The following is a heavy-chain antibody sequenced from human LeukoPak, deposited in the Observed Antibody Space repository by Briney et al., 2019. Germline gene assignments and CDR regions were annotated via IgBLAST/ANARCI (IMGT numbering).Heavy chain of an antibody. J-gene: IGHJ6*03. D-gene: IGHD2-15*01. Sequence: GGSLRLSCAASGFTFSSYGISWVRQAPGKGLEWVSAISASGGTTYYADSVKGHFTISRDNSKNTLYLQMNSLSAEDTAVYYCEKNGDGGEFCRGGSFPLYSSYYRAVG. CDR2: ISASGGTT. CDR3: EKNGDGGEFCRGGSFPLYSSYYRAV. V-gene: IGHV3-23*01. CDR1: GFTFSSYG.